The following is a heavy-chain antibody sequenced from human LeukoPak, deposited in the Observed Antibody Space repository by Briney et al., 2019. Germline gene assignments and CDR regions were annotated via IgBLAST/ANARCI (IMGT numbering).Heavy chain of an antibody. Sequence: GGSLTLSCAASGITFSNAWMTWVRQAPGKGLEWVGRIYRSSNGETTDYGAPVKGRFTMSRDDSKHTLSLQMNSLKTEDTAVYYCTTYSSGSCPFWGEGTLVTVSS. CDR1: GITFSNAW. CDR2: IYRSSNGETT. V-gene: IGHV3-15*01. CDR3: TTYSSGSCPF. J-gene: IGHJ4*02. D-gene: IGHD6-19*01.